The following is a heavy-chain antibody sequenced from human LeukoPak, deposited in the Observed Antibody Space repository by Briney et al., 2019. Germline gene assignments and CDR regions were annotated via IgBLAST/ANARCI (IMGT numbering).Heavy chain of an antibody. CDR2: FDPEDGET. J-gene: IGHJ6*03. V-gene: IGHV1-24*01. D-gene: IGHD4-17*01. CDR3: ATVTTVTTGTHYYYYMDV. Sequence: ASVKVSCKVSGYTLTELSMHWVRQAPGKGLEWMGGFDPEDGETIYAQKFQGRVTMTEDTSTDTAYMELSSLRSEDTAVYYCATVTTVTTGTHYYYYMDVWGKGTTVTVSS. CDR1: GYTLTELS.